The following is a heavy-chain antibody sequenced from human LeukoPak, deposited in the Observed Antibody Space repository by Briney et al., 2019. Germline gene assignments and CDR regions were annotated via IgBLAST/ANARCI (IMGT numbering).Heavy chain of an antibody. Sequence: PSETLSLTCAVYGGSFSGYYWSWLRQPPGKGLEWIGEVNHSGSTNYNPSLKSRVTISVDTSKNQFSLKLSSVTAADTAVYYCARGSYYGSGSYYNRQYYYYGMDVWGKGTTVTVSS. D-gene: IGHD3-10*01. CDR3: ARGSYYGSGSYYNRQYYYYGMDV. CDR2: VNHSGST. CDR1: GGSFSGYY. J-gene: IGHJ6*04. V-gene: IGHV4-34*01.